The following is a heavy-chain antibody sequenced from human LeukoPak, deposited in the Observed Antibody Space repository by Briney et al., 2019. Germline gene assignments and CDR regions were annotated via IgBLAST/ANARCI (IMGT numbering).Heavy chain of an antibody. Sequence: PVRSLRLSCAASGFTFSSYGFHWVRQAPGKGLEWVTFIFYDGSKKYYADSVRSRFTISRDNSKNMVYLQMNSLSAEDTAVYYCARDYGSSAYYLPFDYWGEGTLVTVSS. CDR3: ARDYGSSAYYLPFDY. CDR2: IFYDGSKK. CDR1: GFTFSSYG. D-gene: IGHD3-22*01. V-gene: IGHV3-30-3*01. J-gene: IGHJ4*02.